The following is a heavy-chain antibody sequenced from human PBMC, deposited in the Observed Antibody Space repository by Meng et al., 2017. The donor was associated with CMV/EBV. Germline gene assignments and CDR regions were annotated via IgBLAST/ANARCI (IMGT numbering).Heavy chain of an antibody. D-gene: IGHD2-2*01. CDR2: IYYSGST. Sequence: GRLEESGPGLVKPSQTLSPTCTVSGGSISSGDYYWSWIRQPPGKGLEWIGYIYYSGSTYYNPSLKSRVTISVDTSKNQFSLKLSSVTAADTAVYYCARVGRTSCYDYWGQGTLVTVSS. J-gene: IGHJ4*02. V-gene: IGHV4-30-4*08. CDR3: ARVGRTSCYDY. CDR1: GGSISSGDYY.